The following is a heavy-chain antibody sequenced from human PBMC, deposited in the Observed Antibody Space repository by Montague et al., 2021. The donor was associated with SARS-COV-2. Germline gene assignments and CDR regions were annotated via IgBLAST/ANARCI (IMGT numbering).Heavy chain of an antibody. V-gene: IGHV4-4*02. CDR1: GDSISTDNW. D-gene: IGHD3-22*01. J-gene: IGHJ5*02. Sequence: SETLSLTCVVSGDSISTDNWCTWVRLPPGPGLEWVGEIYHTGSTQSKPSLTSRVSMSFDKSWNKFSLRLTSVTAADPAVYYCARGLMTINMMVVIMTGASTGLDAWGQGTLVTVSP. CDR2: IYHTGST. CDR3: ARGLMTINMMVVIMTGASTGLDA.